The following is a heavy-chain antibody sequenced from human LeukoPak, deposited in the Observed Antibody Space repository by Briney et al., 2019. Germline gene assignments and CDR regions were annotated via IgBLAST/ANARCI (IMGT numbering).Heavy chain of an antibody. CDR1: GFTFSSYA. CDR2: ISSSSNYI. Sequence: PGGSLRLSCAASGFTFSSYAMNWVRQAPGKGLEWVSSISSSSNYIYYADSVKGRFTISRDNARDSLYLQMNSLRAEDTAVYYCARDDGSYGSGSYLDYWGQGTLVTVSS. D-gene: IGHD3-10*01. J-gene: IGHJ4*02. V-gene: IGHV3-21*01. CDR3: ARDDGSYGSGSYLDY.